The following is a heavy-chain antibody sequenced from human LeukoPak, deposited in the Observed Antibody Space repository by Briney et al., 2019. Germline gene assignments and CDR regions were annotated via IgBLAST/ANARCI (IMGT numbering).Heavy chain of an antibody. D-gene: IGHD2-2*01. V-gene: IGHV1-18*01. CDR3: AREAPAVPAAPDEYYYYYMDV. Sequence: ASVKVSCKASGYTFTSYGISWVRQAPGQGLEWMGWISAYNGNTNYAQKLQGRVTMTTDTSTSTAYMELRSLRSDDTAVYYCAREAPAVPAAPDEYYYYYMDVWGKGTTATVSS. CDR2: ISAYNGNT. CDR1: GYTFTSYG. J-gene: IGHJ6*03.